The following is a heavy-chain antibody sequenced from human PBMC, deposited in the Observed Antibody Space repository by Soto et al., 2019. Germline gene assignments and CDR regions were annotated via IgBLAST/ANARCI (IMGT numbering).Heavy chain of an antibody. CDR3: ASWSNWNPLYYDGLDV. D-gene: IGHD1-20*01. CDR1: GGAFNNYA. V-gene: IGHV1-69*06. Sequence: QVQLLQSGAEVKKPGSSVKVSCKVSGGAFNNYALNWVRHGPGQGLEWLGGIIPLHNTSNYSLKVLGRVTVTADISSTTVYMELNSLTSDDTATYYCASWSNWNPLYYDGLDVWGQGTTVTVSS. J-gene: IGHJ6*02. CDR2: IIPLHNTS.